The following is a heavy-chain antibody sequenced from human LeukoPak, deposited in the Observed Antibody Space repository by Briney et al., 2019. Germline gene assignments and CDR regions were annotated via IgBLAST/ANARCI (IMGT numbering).Heavy chain of an antibody. J-gene: IGHJ5*02. CDR3: ASLLNGGVSHWFDP. Sequence: SETLSLTCSVSGGSISTTTYYWGWICQPPGKGLEWIGSIYYSGSTYYNPSLKSRVTISVDTSKNQFSLKLSSVTAADTAVYFCASLLNGGVSHWFDPWGQGTLVTVSS. V-gene: IGHV4-39*01. D-gene: IGHD7-27*01. CDR2: IYYSGST. CDR1: GGSISTTTYY.